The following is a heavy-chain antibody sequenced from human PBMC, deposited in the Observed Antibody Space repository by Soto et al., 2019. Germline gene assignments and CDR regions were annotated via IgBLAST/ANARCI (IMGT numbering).Heavy chain of an antibody. V-gene: IGHV1-8*02. Sequence: ASVKVCGDASGYSFNTFDIYWVRQATGHGLEWMGWMNPNSGNTGYAQELRGRVTMTRNTSNTTAYMELTSLTSDDTGVYYCAGGNFRYWGHGTLVTVSS. CDR3: AGGNFRY. J-gene: IGHJ4*01. CDR2: MNPNSGNT. CDR1: GYSFNTFD.